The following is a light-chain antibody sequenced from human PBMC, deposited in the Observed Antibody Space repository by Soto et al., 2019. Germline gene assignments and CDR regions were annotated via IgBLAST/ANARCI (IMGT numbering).Light chain of an antibody. Sequence: EIVMTQSTLSLPVAPGETASISCRSSQSLLHSNGYNFLDWYLQKPGQSPQILINLGSNRSSGVPDRFSGSGSGTDFTLTISSLEPEDFAVYYCQQRSSWPATSGPGT. CDR3: QQRSSWPAT. V-gene: IGKV2-28*01. CDR1: QSLLHSNGYNF. J-gene: IGKJ3*01. CDR2: LGS.